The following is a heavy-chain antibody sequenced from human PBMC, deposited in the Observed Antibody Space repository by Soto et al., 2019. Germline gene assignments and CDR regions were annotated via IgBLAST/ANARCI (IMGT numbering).Heavy chain of an antibody. CDR1: GGTFSSYT. V-gene: IGHV1-69*02. Sequence: SVKVSCKASGGTFSSYTISWVRQAPGQGLEWMGRIIPILGIANYAQKFQGRVTITADKSTSTAYMELSSLRSEDTAVYYCAREGSSSGPDYEYWGQGTLVTVSS. CDR2: IIPILGIA. J-gene: IGHJ4*02. CDR3: AREGSSSGPDYEY. D-gene: IGHD3-22*01.